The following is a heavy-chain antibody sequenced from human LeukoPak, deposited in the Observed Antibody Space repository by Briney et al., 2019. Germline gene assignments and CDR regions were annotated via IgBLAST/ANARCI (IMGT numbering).Heavy chain of an antibody. J-gene: IGHJ4*02. D-gene: IGHD2/OR15-2a*01. CDR1: GFTVSSTY. CDR2: IRFDGSNK. Sequence: GGSLRLSCAASGFTVSSTYMSWVRQAPGKGLEWVAFIRFDGSNKYYADSVKGRFTVSRDNSKDTLYLHMNSLRPADTAVYYCAKDAQRLLLYYFDSWGQGTLVTVSS. V-gene: IGHV3-30*02. CDR3: AKDAQRLLLYYFDS.